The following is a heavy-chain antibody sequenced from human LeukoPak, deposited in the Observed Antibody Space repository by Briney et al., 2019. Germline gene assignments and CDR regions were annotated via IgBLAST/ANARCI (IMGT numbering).Heavy chain of an antibody. J-gene: IGHJ4*02. V-gene: IGHV3-23*01. CDR2: ISGSGGST. Sequence: GGSLRLSCAASGFTFSSLAMSWVRQAPGKGLERVSAISGSGGSTYYADSVKGRSTISRDNSKNTLYLQMNSLRAEDTAVYYCAKGRGYNFGPDDWGQGTLVTVSS. D-gene: IGHD5-18*01. CDR3: AKGRGYNFGPDD. CDR1: GFTFSSLA.